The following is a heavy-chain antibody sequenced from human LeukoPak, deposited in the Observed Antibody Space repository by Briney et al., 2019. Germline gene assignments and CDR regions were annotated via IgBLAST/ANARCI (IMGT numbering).Heavy chain of an antibody. CDR1: GFTFSSYW. CDR3: ARVDYVWGSYRLHWYFDL. Sequence: GGSLRLSCAASGFTFSSYWMHWVRQAPGKGLVWVSRINSDGSSTSYADSVKGRFTISRDNAKNTLYLQMNSLRAEDTAVYYCARVDYVWGSYRLHWYFDLWGRGTLVTVSS. D-gene: IGHD3-16*02. J-gene: IGHJ2*01. CDR2: INSDGSST. V-gene: IGHV3-74*01.